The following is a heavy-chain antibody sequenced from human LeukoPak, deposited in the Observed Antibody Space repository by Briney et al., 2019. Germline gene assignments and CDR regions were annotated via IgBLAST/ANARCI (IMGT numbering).Heavy chain of an antibody. CDR1: GFTFSDYY. D-gene: IGHD3-22*01. CDR3: ARGDPYDTTGYPSDY. CDR2: ISSHGSSI. J-gene: IGHJ4*02. V-gene: IGHV3-11*01. Sequence: GGSLRLSCAASGFTFSDYYMSWIRQAQGKGLEWVAFISSHGSSIFYADSVRDRFTISRDNTRNTLYLQMNSLTADDTAVYYCARGDPYDTTGYPSDYWGQGTLVTVSS.